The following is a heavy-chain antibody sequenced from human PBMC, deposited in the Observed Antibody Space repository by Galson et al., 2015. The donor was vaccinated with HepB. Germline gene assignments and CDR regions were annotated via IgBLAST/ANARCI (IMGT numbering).Heavy chain of an antibody. D-gene: IGHD1-26*01. J-gene: IGHJ6*02. CDR2: IYSGGRA. CDR1: GFTVSSNY. Sequence: SLRLSCAASGFTVSSNYMSWVRQAPGKGLEWVSMIYSGGRAYYADSVKGRFTISRDSSKNTLFLQMKSLRVEDTALYYCAGSIVGATYNYGLDVWGQGTTVTVSS. V-gene: IGHV3-53*01. CDR3: AGSIVGATYNYGLDV.